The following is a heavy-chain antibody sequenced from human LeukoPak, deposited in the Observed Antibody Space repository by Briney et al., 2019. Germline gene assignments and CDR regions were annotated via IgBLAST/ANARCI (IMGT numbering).Heavy chain of an antibody. CDR2: ISSSSTI. Sequence: PGGSLRLSCAASGFTFSSYSMNWVRQAPGKGLEWVSYISSSSTIYYADSVKGRFTISRDNAKNSLYLQMNSLRAEDTAVYYCARGTVGAKTNYFDYWGQGTLDTVSS. D-gene: IGHD1-26*01. J-gene: IGHJ4*02. CDR3: ARGTVGAKTNYFDY. CDR1: GFTFSSYS. V-gene: IGHV3-48*04.